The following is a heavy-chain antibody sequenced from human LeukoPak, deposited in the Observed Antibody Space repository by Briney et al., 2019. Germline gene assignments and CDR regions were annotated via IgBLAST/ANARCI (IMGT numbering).Heavy chain of an antibody. CDR2: ISSSGSTI. V-gene: IGHV3-48*03. CDR3: ARVGFLWFGIDY. CDR1: GFTFSSYE. J-gene: IGHJ4*02. Sequence: PGGSLRLSCAASGFTFSSYEMNWVRQAPGKGLEWVSYISSSGSTIYYADSVKGRFTISRDNAKNSLYLQMNSLRAEDTAVDYCARVGFLWFGIDYWGQGTLVTVSS. D-gene: IGHD3-10*01.